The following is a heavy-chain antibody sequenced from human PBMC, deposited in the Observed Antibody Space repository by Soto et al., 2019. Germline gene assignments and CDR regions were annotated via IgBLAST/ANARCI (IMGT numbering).Heavy chain of an antibody. CDR3: AKDYDYGDYGEFDP. CDR2: ISGSGGST. CDR1: GFTFSSYA. Sequence: HPGGSLRLSCAASGFTFSSYAMSWVRQAPGKGLEWVSAISGSGGSTYYADSVKGRFTISRDNSKNTLYLQMNSLRAEDTAVYYCAKDYDYGDYGEFDPWGQGTLVTVSS. V-gene: IGHV3-23*01. J-gene: IGHJ5*02. D-gene: IGHD4-17*01.